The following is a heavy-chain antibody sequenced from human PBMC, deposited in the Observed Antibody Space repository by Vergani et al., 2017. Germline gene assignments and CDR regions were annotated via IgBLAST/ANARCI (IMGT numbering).Heavy chain of an antibody. CDR1: GGSINTGAYY. V-gene: IGHV4-61*02. J-gene: IGHJ6*02. Sequence: QVQLQESGPRLVRPSQTLPLTCTVSGGSINTGAYYWSWIRQPAGKGLEWIGRVYTSGRTNYNPSLKSRVTILVDRSKSQLSLKLTSVTAGDTAVYFCARELSYYYGSGSXDYNPYYYEGMDVWGPGTTVTVSS. CDR2: VYTSGRT. CDR3: ARELSYYYGSGSXDYNPYYYEGMDV. D-gene: IGHD3-10*01.